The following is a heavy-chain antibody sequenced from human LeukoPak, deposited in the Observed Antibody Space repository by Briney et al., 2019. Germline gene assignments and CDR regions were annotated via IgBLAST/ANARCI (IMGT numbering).Heavy chain of an antibody. J-gene: IGHJ4*02. V-gene: IGHV3-48*01. CDR1: GLTFSSHG. Sequence: GGSLRLSCAASGLTFSSHGMNWVRQAPGKGLEWISYITTSGATYYADSVKGRFTISRDNAKSSLYLVMNSLRAEDTAVYYCTRWRGTLQSLDYWGRGTLVTVSS. CDR2: ITTSGAT. D-gene: IGHD3-16*01. CDR3: TRWRGTLQSLDY.